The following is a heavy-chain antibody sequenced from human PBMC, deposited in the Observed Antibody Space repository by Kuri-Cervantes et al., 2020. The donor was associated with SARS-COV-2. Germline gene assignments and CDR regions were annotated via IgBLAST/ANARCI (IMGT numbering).Heavy chain of an antibody. D-gene: IGHD7-27*01. J-gene: IGHJ6*03. V-gene: IGHV3-23*01. CDR3: AKLIWGSYYYYMDV. CDR2: ISGSGGST. Sequence: LSLTCAASGFTVSSNYMSWVRQAPGKGLERVSAISGSGGSTYYADSVKGRFTISRDNSKNTLYLQMNSLRAEDTAVYYCAKLIWGSYYYYMDVWGKGTTVTVSS. CDR1: GFTVSSNY.